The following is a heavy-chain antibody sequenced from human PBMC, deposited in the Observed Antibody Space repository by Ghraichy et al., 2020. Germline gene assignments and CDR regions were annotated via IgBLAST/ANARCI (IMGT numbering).Heavy chain of an antibody. CDR3: TQVPHFGSGYYRFDY. D-gene: IGHD3-3*02. Sequence: GSLRLSCAASGFTFRSYAMSWVRQAPGKGLEWVSLIATASDTYYADSVKGRFTISRDNSKNTLYLQMNSLRAEDTAVYYCTQVPHFGSGYYRFDYWGQGTLVTVSS. CDR1: GFTFRSYA. J-gene: IGHJ4*02. V-gene: IGHV3-23*01. CDR2: LIATASDT.